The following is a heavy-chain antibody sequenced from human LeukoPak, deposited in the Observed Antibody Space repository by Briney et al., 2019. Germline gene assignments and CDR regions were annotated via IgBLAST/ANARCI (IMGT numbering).Heavy chain of an antibody. CDR2: INPNSGGT. D-gene: IGHD1-26*01. Sequence: ASVKVSCKASGYTFTGYYMHWVRQAPGQGLEWMGWINPNSGGTDYPQKFQGRVTMTRDTSISTAYMELSRLRSDDTAVYYCARDGAQQWELEGRFGMDVWGQGTTVTVSS. CDR1: GYTFTGYY. V-gene: IGHV1-2*02. J-gene: IGHJ6*02. CDR3: ARDGAQQWELEGRFGMDV.